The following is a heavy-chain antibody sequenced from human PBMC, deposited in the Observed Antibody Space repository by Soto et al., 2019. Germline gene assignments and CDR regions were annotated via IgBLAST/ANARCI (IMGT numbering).Heavy chain of an antibody. J-gene: IGHJ5*02. CDR1: GYTFTGYY. D-gene: IGHD6-19*01. Sequence: ASVKVSCKASGYTFTGYYMHWVRQAPGQGLEWMGWINPNSGGTNYAQKFQGRVTMTRDTSISTAYMELSRLRSDDTAVYYCASRIAVAGGDWFDPRGQGTLVTVSS. CDR2: INPNSGGT. CDR3: ASRIAVAGGDWFDP. V-gene: IGHV1-2*02.